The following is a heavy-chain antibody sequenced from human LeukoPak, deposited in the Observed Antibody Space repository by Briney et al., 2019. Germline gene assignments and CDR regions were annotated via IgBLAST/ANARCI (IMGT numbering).Heavy chain of an antibody. Sequence: SETLSLTCTVSGASVSGHYLTWLRQPPGKGLEWIGYISHIGSTNYNPSLKSRVTISVDTSKNQFSLKLTSVTAADTAVYYCARDRISINALDMWGQGTMVTVSS. J-gene: IGHJ3*02. CDR3: ARDRISINALDM. CDR2: ISHIGST. CDR1: GASVSGHY. V-gene: IGHV4-59*02. D-gene: IGHD1-14*01.